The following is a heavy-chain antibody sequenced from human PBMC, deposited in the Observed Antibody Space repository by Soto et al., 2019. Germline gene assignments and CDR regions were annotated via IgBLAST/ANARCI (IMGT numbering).Heavy chain of an antibody. V-gene: IGHV4-59*01. Sequence: WTWIRQPPGKGLEWIGNIHYSGSTIYSPSLKGRVIISVDTSENQSSLKLSSVTTADTAVYYCTVGGAGHPFDYWGQGTLVTVSS. CDR3: TVGGAGHPFDY. CDR2: IHYSGST. D-gene: IGHD3-16*01. J-gene: IGHJ4*02.